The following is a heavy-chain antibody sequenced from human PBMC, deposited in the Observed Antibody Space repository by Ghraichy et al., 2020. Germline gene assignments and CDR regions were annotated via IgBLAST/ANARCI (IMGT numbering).Heavy chain of an antibody. CDR2: IYYSGST. Sequence: ESLNISCTVSGGSISSSSYYWGWIRQPPGKGLEWIGSIYYSGSTYYNPSLKSRVTISVDTSKNQFSLKLSSVTAADTAVYYCARRMAYYDILTGYYPWYFDYWGQGTLVTVSS. CDR1: GGSISSSSYY. J-gene: IGHJ4*02. V-gene: IGHV4-39*01. D-gene: IGHD3-9*01. CDR3: ARRMAYYDILTGYYPWYFDY.